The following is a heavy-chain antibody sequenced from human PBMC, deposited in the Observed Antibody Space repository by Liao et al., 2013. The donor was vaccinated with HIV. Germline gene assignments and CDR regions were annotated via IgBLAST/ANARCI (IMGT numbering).Heavy chain of an antibody. CDR1: GDSISTNRYY. CDR3: AARITISGVAIPHALDV. D-gene: IGHD3-3*01. J-gene: IGHJ3*01. Sequence: QLQLQESGPRLVKPSETLSLTCTVSGDSISTNRYYWGWIRQPPGKGLEWIGSIYHSGNTYYNPSLKSRLTISVDTSKNQFSLKLTSVTAADTAVYYCAARITISGVAIPHALDVWGQGTMVAVSS. V-gene: IGHV4-39*07. CDR2: IYHSGNT.